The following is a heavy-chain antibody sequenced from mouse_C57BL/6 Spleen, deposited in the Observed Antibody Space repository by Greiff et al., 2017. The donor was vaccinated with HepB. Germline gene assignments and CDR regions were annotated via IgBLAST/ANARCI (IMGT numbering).Heavy chain of an antibody. J-gene: IGHJ1*03. CDR3: ARGVTSDV. V-gene: IGHV1-55*01. CDR2: IYPGSGST. D-gene: IGHD2-12*01. Sequence: QVHVKQSGAELVKPGASVKMSCKASGYTFTSYWITWVKQRPGQGLEWIGDIYPGSGSTNYNEKFKSKATLTVDTSSSTAYMQLSSLTSEDSAVYYCARGVTSDVWGTGTTVTVSS. CDR1: GYTFTSYW.